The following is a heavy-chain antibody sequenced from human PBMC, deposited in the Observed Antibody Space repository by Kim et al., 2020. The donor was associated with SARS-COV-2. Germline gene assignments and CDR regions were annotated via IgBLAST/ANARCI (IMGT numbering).Heavy chain of an antibody. J-gene: IGHJ4*02. CDR1: GFVFNASD. V-gene: IGHV3-9*01. D-gene: IGHD6-13*01. CDR3: AKETRGSIDY. Sequence: GGSLRLSCAASGFVFNASDMFWVRQVPGKGLEWVSGIRRNSDNVDYADSVKVRFTISRDNAKNSLYLQMNSLKTEYTALYYCAKETRGSIDYWGQGTLVTVSS. CDR2: IRRNSDNV.